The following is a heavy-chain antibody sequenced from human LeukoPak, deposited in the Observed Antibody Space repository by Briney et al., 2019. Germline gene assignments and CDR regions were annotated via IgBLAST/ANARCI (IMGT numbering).Heavy chain of an antibody. V-gene: IGHV3-23*01. CDR2: ISGSGGST. J-gene: IGHJ6*03. CDR3: TKGSPGFYYYMDV. CDR1: GFTFNSYS. D-gene: IGHD5-12*01. Sequence: PGGSLRLSCAASGFTFNSYSMKWVRQAPGKGLEWVSTISGSGGSTYYADSVKGRFTISRDNSQNTLYVQMNSLRAEDTAIYYCTKGSPGFYYYMDVWGRGTTVTVSS.